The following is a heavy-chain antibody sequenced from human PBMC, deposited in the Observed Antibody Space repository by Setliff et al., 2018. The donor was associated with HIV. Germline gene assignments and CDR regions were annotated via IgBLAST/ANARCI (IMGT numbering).Heavy chain of an antibody. V-gene: IGHV3-7*04. CDR3: ARGTRYNGDGNSNWFDP. J-gene: IGHJ5*02. CDR2: IKQDGSEK. Sequence: GGSLRLSCAASGFTFSSYAMSWVRQAPGKGLEWVANIKQDGSEKNYMDSVKGRFTISRDNAKNSLYLQMNSLRAADTAVYYCARGTRYNGDGNSNWFDPWGQGTLVTVSS. CDR1: GFTFSSYA. D-gene: IGHD4-17*01.